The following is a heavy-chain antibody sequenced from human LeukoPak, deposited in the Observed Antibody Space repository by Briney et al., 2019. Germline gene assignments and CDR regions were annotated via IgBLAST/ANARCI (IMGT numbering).Heavy chain of an antibody. Sequence: ASVKVSCKASGYTFTGYFMHWVRQAPGQGLEWLGWINPNSGSTYYARKFQGRVTMTRGTSISTAYMELSRLRSDDTAIYYCARDRRGPTAKNYFDPWGQGTLVTVSS. D-gene: IGHD1-7*01. CDR3: ARDRRGPTAKNYFDP. J-gene: IGHJ5*02. V-gene: IGHV1-2*02. CDR1: GYTFTGYF. CDR2: INPNSGST.